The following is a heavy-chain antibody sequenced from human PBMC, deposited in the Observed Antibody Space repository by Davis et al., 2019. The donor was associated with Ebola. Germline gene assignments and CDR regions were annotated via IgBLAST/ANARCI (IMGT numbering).Heavy chain of an antibody. D-gene: IGHD6-19*01. CDR1: GYTFTSYD. V-gene: IGHV1-8*01. CDR2: MNPNSGNT. CDR3: ARVDSSGFLLYGMDV. Sequence: ASVKVSCKASGYTFTSYDINWVRQAPGQGLEWMGWMNPNSGNTGYAQKFQGRVTMTRNTSISTAYMELSSLRSEDTAVYYCARVDSSGFLLYGMDVWGQGTTVTVSS. J-gene: IGHJ6*02.